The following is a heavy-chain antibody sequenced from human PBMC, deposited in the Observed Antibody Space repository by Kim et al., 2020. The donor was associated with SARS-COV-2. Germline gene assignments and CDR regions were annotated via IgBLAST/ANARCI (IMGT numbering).Heavy chain of an antibody. CDR2: IIPIFGTA. V-gene: IGHV1-69*13. CDR3: ASGHPFGDILTGYPEHYYGMDV. D-gene: IGHD3-9*01. CDR1: GGTFSSYA. Sequence: SVKVSCKASGGTFSSYAISWVRQAPGQGLEWMGGIIPIFGTANYAQKFQGRVTITADESTSTAYMELSSLRSEDTAVYYCASGHPFGDILTGYPEHYYGMDVWGQGTTVTVSS. J-gene: IGHJ6*02.